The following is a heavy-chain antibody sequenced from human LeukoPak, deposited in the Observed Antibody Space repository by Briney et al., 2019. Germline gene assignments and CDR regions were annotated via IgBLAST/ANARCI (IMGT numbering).Heavy chain of an antibody. J-gene: IGHJ4*02. D-gene: IGHD4-17*01. V-gene: IGHV1-2*02. CDR1: GYTFTSYY. Sequence: ASVKVSCKASGYTFTSYYMHWVRQAPGQGLEWMGWINPNSGGTNYAQKFQGRVTMTRDTSISTAYMELTRLRSDDTAVYYCARDNGDYWFDYWGQGTLVTVSS. CDR2: INPNSGGT. CDR3: ARDNGDYWFDY.